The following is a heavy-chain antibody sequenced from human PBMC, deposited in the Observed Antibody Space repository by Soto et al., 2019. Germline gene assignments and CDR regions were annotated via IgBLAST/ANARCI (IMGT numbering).Heavy chain of an antibody. J-gene: IGHJ5*02. CDR2: IYYSGST. D-gene: IGHD3-22*01. Sequence: SETLSLTCTVSGGSISSYYWSWIRQPPGKGLEWIGYIYYSGSTNYNPSLKSRVTISVDTSKNQFSLKLSSVTAADTAVYYCARGEYYYDSSGYYYVWFDPWGQGTLVTVSS. CDR1: GGSISSYY. CDR3: ARGEYYYDSSGYYYVWFDP. V-gene: IGHV4-59*01.